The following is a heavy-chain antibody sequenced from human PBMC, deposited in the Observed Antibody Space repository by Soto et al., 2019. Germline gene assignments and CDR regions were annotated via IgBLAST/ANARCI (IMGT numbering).Heavy chain of an antibody. CDR1: DGSMNGRSYY. J-gene: IGHJ4*02. CDR3: ARGGVDYYDSSGYYFSPYYFDY. Sequence: SETLSLTCSVSDGSMNGRSYYWGWMRQPPGKGLEWIASISYSGSTNYNPSLKSRVTISVDRSKNQFSLKLSSVTAADTAVYYCARGGVDYYDSSGYYFSPYYFDYWGQGTLVTVSS. D-gene: IGHD3-22*01. CDR2: ISYSGST. V-gene: IGHV4-39*07.